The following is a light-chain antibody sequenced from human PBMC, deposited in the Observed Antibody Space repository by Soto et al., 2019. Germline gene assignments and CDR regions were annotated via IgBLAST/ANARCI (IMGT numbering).Light chain of an antibody. CDR2: GTI. CDR1: TGPVTSSSY. V-gene: IGLV7-43*01. CDR3: LLYFDGVVA. J-gene: IGLJ2*01. Sequence: QAVVTQEPSLTVSPGGTVTLTCASSTGPVTSSSYPAWFQQKPGQAPRALIYGTIDKFSWTPARFSGSLLGGKAALTLSGVQPEDEAEYYCLLYFDGVVAFGGGTKLTVL.